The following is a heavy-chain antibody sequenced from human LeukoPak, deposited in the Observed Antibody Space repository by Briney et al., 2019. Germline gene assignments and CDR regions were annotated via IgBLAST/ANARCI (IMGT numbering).Heavy chain of an antibody. J-gene: IGHJ4*02. D-gene: IGHD3-22*01. V-gene: IGHV3-23*01. Sequence: GRSLRLSCAASGFTFSSYGMHWVRQAPGKGLEWVSGISVSGGSTNYADSVKGRFTISRDNSKNTLYLQMNSLRAEDTAVYYCAKSNYFDSGGYYFFDYWGQGTLVTVSS. CDR2: ISVSGGST. CDR1: GFTFSSYG. CDR3: AKSNYFDSGGYYFFDY.